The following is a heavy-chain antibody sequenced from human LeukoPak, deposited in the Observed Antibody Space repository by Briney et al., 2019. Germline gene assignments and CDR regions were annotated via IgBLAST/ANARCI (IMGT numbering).Heavy chain of an antibody. V-gene: IGHV1-69*13. D-gene: IGHD4-23*01. Sequence: ASVKVSCKASGGTFSSHAISWVRQAPGPGLEWMGGIIPIFGTPNYAQKFQGRVTITADESTSTAYMELSSLRSEDTAVYYCARGWLAETTVVTPYNYWGQGTLVTVSS. CDR3: ARGWLAETTVVTPYNY. CDR2: IIPIFGTP. CDR1: GGTFSSHA. J-gene: IGHJ4*02.